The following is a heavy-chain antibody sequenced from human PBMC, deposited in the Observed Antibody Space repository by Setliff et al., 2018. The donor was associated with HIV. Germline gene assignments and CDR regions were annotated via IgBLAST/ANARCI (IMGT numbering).Heavy chain of an antibody. CDR3: AREGAVAALDYWGQGTLITVSSDV. CDR1: GGSINNHY. J-gene: IGHJ6*02. V-gene: IGHV4-4*07. Sequence: SETLSLTCTVSGGSINNHYWYWIRQPAGKGLEWIGRIYASGNTNYNPSLKSRVTISVDTSKNQFSLKLNSVTAADTAVYYCAREGAVAALDYWGQGTLITVSSDVWGQGTTVTVSS. D-gene: IGHD6-19*01. CDR2: IYASGNT.